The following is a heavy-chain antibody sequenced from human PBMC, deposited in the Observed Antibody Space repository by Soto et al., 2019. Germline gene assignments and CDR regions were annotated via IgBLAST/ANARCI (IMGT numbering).Heavy chain of an antibody. J-gene: IGHJ4*02. CDR1: GASINEDPFY. V-gene: IGHV4-31*03. Sequence: SETLSLTCTVSGASINEDPFYWTWIRQLPGKGLEWIGYFFHTGSTFPNPSLRGRLAIFLDTSRNDFSLRLTSVTAADTAVYYCATARRGYYETGDYFYPIEFDSWSQGTLVAVSS. CDR2: FFHTGST. CDR3: ATARRGYYETGDYFYPIEFDS. D-gene: IGHD3-22*01.